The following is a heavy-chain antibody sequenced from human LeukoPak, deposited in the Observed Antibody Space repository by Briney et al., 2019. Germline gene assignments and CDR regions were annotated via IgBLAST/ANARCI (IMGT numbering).Heavy chain of an antibody. CDR1: GFTFSSYS. V-gene: IGHV3-21*01. Sequence: GGSLRLSCAASGFTFSSYSMNWVRQAPGKGLEWVSSISSSSSYIYYADSVKGRFTISRDNAKNSLYLQMNSLRAEDTAVYYCARDPGIAAAGDYWGQGTLVTVSS. D-gene: IGHD6-13*01. J-gene: IGHJ4*02. CDR2: ISSSSSYI. CDR3: ARDPGIAAAGDY.